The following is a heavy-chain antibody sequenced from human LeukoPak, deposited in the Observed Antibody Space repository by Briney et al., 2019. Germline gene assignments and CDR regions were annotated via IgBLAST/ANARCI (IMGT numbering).Heavy chain of an antibody. CDR2: IYSGGST. D-gene: IGHD4-17*01. CDR1: GFTVSSNY. Sequence: GGSLRLSCAASGFTVSSNYMSWVRQAPGKGLEWVSVIYSGGSTYYADSVKGRFTISRDNSKNTLYLQMNSLRAEDTAVYYCARTDYGDYGYYFDYWGQGTLVTVSS. J-gene: IGHJ4*02. V-gene: IGHV3-53*05. CDR3: ARTDYGDYGYYFDY.